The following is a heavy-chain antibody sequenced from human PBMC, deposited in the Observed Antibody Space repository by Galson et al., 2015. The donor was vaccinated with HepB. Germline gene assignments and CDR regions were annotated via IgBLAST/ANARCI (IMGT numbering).Heavy chain of an antibody. D-gene: IGHD3-10*01. J-gene: IGHJ5*02. CDR2: IIPIFGTA. V-gene: IGHV1-69*06. CDR3: ARDRGSKKIGGWFDP. Sequence: SVKVSCKASGGTFSSYAISWVRQAPGQGLEWMGGIIPIFGTANYAQKFQGRVTITADKSTSTAYMELSSLRSEDTAVYYCARDRGSKKIGGWFDPWGQGTLVTVSS. CDR1: GGTFSSYA.